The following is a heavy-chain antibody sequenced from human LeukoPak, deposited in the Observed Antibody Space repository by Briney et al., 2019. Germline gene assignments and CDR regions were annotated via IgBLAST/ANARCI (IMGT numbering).Heavy chain of an antibody. CDR1: GFTVSSNY. V-gene: IGHV3-53*01. Sequence: PGGSLRLSCAASGFTVSSNYMSWVRQAPGKGLEWVSVIYSGGSAYYADSVKGRFTISRDNAKNSLYLQMNSLRAEDTAVYYCAKDSPTNRYYYGMDVWGQGTTVTVSS. J-gene: IGHJ6*02. CDR3: AKDSPTNRYYYGMDV. CDR2: IYSGGSA.